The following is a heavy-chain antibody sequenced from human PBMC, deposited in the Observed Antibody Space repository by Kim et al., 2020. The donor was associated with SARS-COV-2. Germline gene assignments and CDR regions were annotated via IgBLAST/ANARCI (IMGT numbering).Heavy chain of an antibody. J-gene: IGHJ3*02. Sequence: ASVKVSCKASGYTFTGYYMHWVRQAPGQGLEWMGRINPNSGGTNYAQKFQGRVTMTRVTSISTAYMELSRLRSDDTAVYYCASPRGGSSLYAFDIWGQGTMVTVSS. CDR3: ASPRGGSSLYAFDI. CDR1: GYTFTGYY. CDR2: INPNSGGT. V-gene: IGHV1-2*06. D-gene: IGHD1-26*01.